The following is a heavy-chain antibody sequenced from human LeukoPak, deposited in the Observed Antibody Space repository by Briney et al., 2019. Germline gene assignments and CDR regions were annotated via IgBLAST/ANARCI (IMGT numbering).Heavy chain of an antibody. Sequence: PGRSLRLSCAASGFTVSNNFISWVRQAPGKGLEWISSLYAGGATPYADSVKGRFTISRDNSKNTLYLQMNRLRAEDTAFYFCASDLVRGYTYGAPGGYWGQGTLVTVSS. V-gene: IGHV3-66*01. D-gene: IGHD5-18*01. J-gene: IGHJ4*02. CDR3: ASDLVRGYTYGAPGGY. CDR1: GFTVSNNF. CDR2: LYAGGAT.